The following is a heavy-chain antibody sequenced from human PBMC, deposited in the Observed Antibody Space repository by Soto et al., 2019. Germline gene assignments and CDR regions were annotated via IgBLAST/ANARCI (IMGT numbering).Heavy chain of an antibody. D-gene: IGHD3-3*01. CDR1: GFTFSSYS. Sequence: GGSLRLSCAASGFTFSSYSMSWVRQAPGKGLEWVSYISSDSTTIYYADSVKGRFTISRDNSKNTLYLQMNSLRAEDTAVYYCAKEVVSDYDFWSGYYEELFDYWGQGTLVTVSS. V-gene: IGHV3-48*01. CDR2: ISSDSTTI. CDR3: AKEVVSDYDFWSGYYEELFDY. J-gene: IGHJ4*02.